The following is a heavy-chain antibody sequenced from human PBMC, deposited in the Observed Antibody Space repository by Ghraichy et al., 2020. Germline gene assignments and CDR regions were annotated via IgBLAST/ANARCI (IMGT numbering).Heavy chain of an antibody. J-gene: IGHJ6*02. CDR3: ARDNDYGDSPCLDV. CDR1: GFKFSDYY. CDR2: ISSSGNSI. D-gene: IGHD4-17*01. Sequence: GGSLRLSCAASGFKFSDYYMTWIRQAPGKGLEWISYISSSGNSIYYADSVKGRFTISRDNARNSLSLHMNSLRAEDTAVYYCARDNDYGDSPCLDVWGQGTTVTVSS. V-gene: IGHV3-11*04.